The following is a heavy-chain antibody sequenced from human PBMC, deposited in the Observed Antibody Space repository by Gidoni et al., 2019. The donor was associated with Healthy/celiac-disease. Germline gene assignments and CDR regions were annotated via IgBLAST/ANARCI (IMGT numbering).Heavy chain of an antibody. CDR1: GFTFSSYS. V-gene: IGHV3-48*01. CDR3: AREKSPYSSSWSSFDY. J-gene: IGHJ4*02. CDR2: ISSSSSTI. Sequence: AASGFTFSSYSMNWVRQAPGKGLEWVSYISSSSSTIYYADSVKGRFTISRDNAKNSLYLQMNSLRAEDTAVYYCAREKSPYSSSWSSFDYWGQGTLVTVSS. D-gene: IGHD6-13*01.